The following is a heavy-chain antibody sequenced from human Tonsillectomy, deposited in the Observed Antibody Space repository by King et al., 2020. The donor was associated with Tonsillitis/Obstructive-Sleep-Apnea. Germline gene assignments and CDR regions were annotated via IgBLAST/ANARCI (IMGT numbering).Heavy chain of an antibody. CDR2: ISWNSDSI. CDR3: AKDMEAGRFRAFDI. D-gene: IGHD3-10*01. CDR1: GFTFDDYA. J-gene: IGHJ3*02. Sequence: VQLVESGGGLVQPGRSLRLSCAASGFTFDDYAMHWVRQAPGKGLEWVSGISWNSDSIGYADSVKGRFTISRDNAKNSLYLQMNSLRAEDTALYYCAKDMEAGRFRAFDIWGQGTMVTVSS. V-gene: IGHV3-9*01.